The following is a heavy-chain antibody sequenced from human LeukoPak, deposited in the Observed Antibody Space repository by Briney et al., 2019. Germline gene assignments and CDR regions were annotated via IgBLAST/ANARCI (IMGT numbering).Heavy chain of an antibody. J-gene: IGHJ5*02. Sequence: GGSLRLSCAASGFTFSSYSMNWVRQAPGKGLEWVSSISSSSSYIYYADSVKGRFTIYRDNAKNSLYLQMNSLRAEDTAVYYCARDLAVGATGFDPWGQGTLVTVSS. CDR1: GFTFSSYS. CDR2: ISSSSSYI. CDR3: ARDLAVGATGFDP. V-gene: IGHV3-21*01. D-gene: IGHD1-26*01.